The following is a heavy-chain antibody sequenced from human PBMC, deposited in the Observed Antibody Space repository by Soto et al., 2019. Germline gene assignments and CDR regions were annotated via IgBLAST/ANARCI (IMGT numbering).Heavy chain of an antibody. Sequence: EVQLVESGGGVVRPGGSLRLSCAASGFTFDDYGMSWVRQAPGKGLEWVSGINWNGGSTGYADSVKGRFTISRDNAKNSLYLQMNSLRAEDTAFYYCARAKQQLVPYYYYGMDVWGQGTTVTVSS. CDR1: GFTFDDYG. J-gene: IGHJ6*02. CDR3: ARAKQQLVPYYYYGMDV. D-gene: IGHD6-13*01. CDR2: INWNGGST. V-gene: IGHV3-20*04.